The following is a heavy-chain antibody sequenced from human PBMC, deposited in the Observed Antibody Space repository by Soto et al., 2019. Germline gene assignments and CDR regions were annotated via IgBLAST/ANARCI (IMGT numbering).Heavy chain of an antibody. J-gene: IGHJ6*02. CDR3: APLCVSLRGPYGIHV. V-gene: IGHV4-39*01. CDR2: MFYSGLT. D-gene: IGHD4-17*01. Sequence: QLHLQESGPGLVKPSETLSLTCSVSGYSVSSSDYYWSWIRQPPGKGLGWIGSMFYSGLTYYNPYLKSRVTLSVDTSKNQFYVRLNSVTAADTAVYYGAPLCVSLRGPYGIHVWGQGTTVTVSS. CDR1: GYSVSSSDYY.